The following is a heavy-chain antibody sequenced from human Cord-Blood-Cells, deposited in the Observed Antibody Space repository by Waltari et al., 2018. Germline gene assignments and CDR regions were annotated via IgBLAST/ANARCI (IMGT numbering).Heavy chain of an antibody. D-gene: IGHD2-2*01. J-gene: IGHJ4*02. CDR3: GSAAAFLIDY. CDR2: IYYSGST. CDR1: GGSISSSSYY. V-gene: IGHV4-39*01. Sequence: QLQLQESGPGLVKPSETLSLTCTVSGGSISSSSYYWGWIRQPPGTGLEWIGSIYYSGSTYYNPSLKRRVTISVDTSKNQFSLKLSSVTAADTAVYYCGSAAAFLIDYWGQGTLVTVSS.